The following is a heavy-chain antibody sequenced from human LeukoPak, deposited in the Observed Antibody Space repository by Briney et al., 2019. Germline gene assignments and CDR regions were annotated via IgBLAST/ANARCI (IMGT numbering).Heavy chain of an antibody. Sequence: SETLSLTCTVSGASINSGGYYWSWIRQHPGKGLEWVGYTFYSANTYYNPSLKSRVTISVDTSKNQFSLKLSSVTAADTAVYYCARDFLSAYGDYWVPDSDAFDIWGQGTMVTVSS. CDR1: GASINSGGYY. J-gene: IGHJ3*02. CDR2: TFYSANT. CDR3: ARDFLSAYGDYWVPDSDAFDI. V-gene: IGHV4-31*03. D-gene: IGHD4-17*01.